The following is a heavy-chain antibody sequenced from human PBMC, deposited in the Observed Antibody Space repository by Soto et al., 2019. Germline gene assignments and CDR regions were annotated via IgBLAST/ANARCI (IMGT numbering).Heavy chain of an antibody. CDR3: ARGVPYGSGRGGLDV. V-gene: IGHV1-18*01. D-gene: IGHD3-10*01. J-gene: IGHJ6*02. CDR2: IIGYKGKT. Sequence: QVQLVQSGAEVKRPGASVKVSCRASGYTFANYAISWVRQAPGQGREWMGWIIGYKGKTNNAEKLQGRVTMTTDTSTSTVYMELRSLRSDDTAVYYCARGVPYGSGRGGLDVWGQGTTVTVSS. CDR1: GYTFANYA.